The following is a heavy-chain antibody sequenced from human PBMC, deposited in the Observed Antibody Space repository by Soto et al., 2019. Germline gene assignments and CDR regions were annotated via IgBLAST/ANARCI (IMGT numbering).Heavy chain of an antibody. CDR2: IWYDGSNT. V-gene: IGHV3-33*01. CDR1: GFTFSSYG. D-gene: IGHD6-13*01. J-gene: IGHJ4*02. Sequence: GGSLRLSCAASGFTFSSYGMHWVRQAPGKGLEWVAVIWYDGSNTYYADSVKGRFTISRDNSKNTLYLQMNSLRAEDTAVYYCARDIGAAAGTKRDYWGQGTLVTVSS. CDR3: ARDIGAAAGTKRDY.